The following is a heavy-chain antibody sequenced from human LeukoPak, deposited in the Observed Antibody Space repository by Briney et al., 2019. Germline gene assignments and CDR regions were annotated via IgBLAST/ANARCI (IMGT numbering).Heavy chain of an antibody. Sequence: SETLSLTCSVSGGSISNYHWSWLRQPPGAGLEWIGYIHHDGSSYYNPSLKSRVTMAVDTSRNQFSLKLTSVTAADTAVYYCAREVRFLEWLAGHPFDPWGQGTLVTVSS. V-gene: IGHV4-59*04. CDR1: GGSISNYH. D-gene: IGHD3-3*01. CDR3: AREVRFLEWLAGHPFDP. CDR2: IHHDGSS. J-gene: IGHJ5*02.